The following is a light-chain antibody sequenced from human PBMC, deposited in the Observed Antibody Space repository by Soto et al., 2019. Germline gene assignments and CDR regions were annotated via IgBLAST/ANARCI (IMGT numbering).Light chain of an antibody. CDR2: GAS. V-gene: IGKV3-20*01. J-gene: IGKJ1*01. CDR3: QQYSIWRT. CDR1: QSISSSY. Sequence: EIMLTQSPGTLSLSPGERAPLSCRASQSISSSYLAWYQQKPGQAPRLLIYGASNRATGIPARFSGSGSGTEFTLTISSLQSEDFAVYYCQQYSIWRTFGQGTKVDIK.